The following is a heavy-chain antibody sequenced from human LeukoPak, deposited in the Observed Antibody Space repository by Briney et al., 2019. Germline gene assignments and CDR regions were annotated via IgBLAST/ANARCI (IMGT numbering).Heavy chain of an antibody. CDR1: GFSFSCFA. D-gene: IGHD4-17*01. Sequence: GSLILSGAASGFSFSCFAMSWVRQAPGKGLEWVTSITGGHYATYNTDSVKGRFTISRDNAKNTLYLQMNSLRADDTAIYYCTKDPNGDHVDSFDPWGQGTLVTVSS. J-gene: IGHJ5*02. CDR2: ITGGHYAT. V-gene: IGHV3-23*01. CDR3: TKDPNGDHVDSFDP.